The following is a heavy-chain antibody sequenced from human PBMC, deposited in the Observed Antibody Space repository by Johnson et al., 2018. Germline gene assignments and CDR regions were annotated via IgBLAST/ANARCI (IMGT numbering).Heavy chain of an antibody. D-gene: IGHD3-22*01. CDR1: GFTFTDSA. CDR3: AAVGDRVGSDDHYPHDAFDI. Sequence: QLVESGPEVKKPGTSMKVSCKASGFTFTDSAVQWVRQARGQRLEWIGWIIVGSGNTNYAQKFQERVTITRDKSTSTAYMELNSLRSEDTAVFYCAAVGDRVGSDDHYPHDAFDIWGQGTLVTVSS. V-gene: IGHV1-58*01. J-gene: IGHJ3*02. CDR2: IIVGSGNT.